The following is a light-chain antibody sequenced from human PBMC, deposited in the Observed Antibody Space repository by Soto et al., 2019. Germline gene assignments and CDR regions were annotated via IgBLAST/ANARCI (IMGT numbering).Light chain of an antibody. CDR1: SSDIGGYNF. CDR2: DVT. V-gene: IGLV2-14*03. CDR3: SSYTTCSTLV. Sequence: QSALTQPASVSGSPGQSITISCTGTSSDIGGYNFVSWYQQHPGKAPKLMIYDVTNRPPGLSDRFSGSKSGNTASLTISGLQAEDEADYYCSSYTTCSTLVFGGGTKLTVI. J-gene: IGLJ3*02.